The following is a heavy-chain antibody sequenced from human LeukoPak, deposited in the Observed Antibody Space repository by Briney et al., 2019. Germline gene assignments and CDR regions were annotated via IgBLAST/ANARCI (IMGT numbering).Heavy chain of an antibody. CDR3: AKSRGSTLFDS. V-gene: IGHV3-23*01. D-gene: IGHD1-26*01. J-gene: IGHJ4*02. CDR1: GFTFSSYA. Sequence: PGGSLRLSCAASGFTFSSYAMSWVRQAPGKGLEWVSGINGGGDKTYYRDSVKGRITISRDNSKNTLYLQMNSLRAEDTAIYYCAKSRGSTLFDSWGQGTLVTVSS. CDR2: INGGGDKT.